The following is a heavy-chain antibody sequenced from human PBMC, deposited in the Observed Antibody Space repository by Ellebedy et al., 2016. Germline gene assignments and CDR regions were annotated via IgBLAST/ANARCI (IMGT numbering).Heavy chain of an antibody. Sequence: SETLSLXCTVSGGSISSSSYYWSWIRQPPGKGLEWIGYIYYSGSTNYNPSLKSRVTISVDTSKNQFSLKLSSVTAADTAVYYCARRRDGYNDYWGQGTLVTVSS. CDR2: IYYSGST. CDR1: GGSISSSSYY. V-gene: IGHV4-61*05. D-gene: IGHD5-24*01. CDR3: ARRRDGYNDY. J-gene: IGHJ4*02.